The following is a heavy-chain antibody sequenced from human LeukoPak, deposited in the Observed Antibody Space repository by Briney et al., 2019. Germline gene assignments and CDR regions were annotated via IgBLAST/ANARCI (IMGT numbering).Heavy chain of an antibody. CDR2: ISTSSSYI. Sequence: GGSLRLSCAASGFTFSSCSMNWVRQAPGRGLEWVSSISTSSSYIYYADSMKGRFTISRDNAKNSLYLQMNSLRAEDTAVYYCAKVSGGSGWYYFDYWGQGTLVTVSS. J-gene: IGHJ4*02. V-gene: IGHV3-21*01. CDR3: AKVSGGSGWYYFDY. D-gene: IGHD6-19*01. CDR1: GFTFSSCS.